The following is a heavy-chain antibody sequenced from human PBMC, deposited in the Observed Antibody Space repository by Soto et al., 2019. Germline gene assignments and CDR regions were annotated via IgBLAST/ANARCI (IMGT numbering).Heavy chain of an antibody. CDR2: INSDGSST. CDR3: ARGRYYDFWSFDDYYYYGMDA. Sequence: GGSLRLSCAASGFTFSSYWMHWVRQAPGKGLVWVSRINSDGSSTSYADSVKGRFTISRDNAKNTLYLQMNSLRAEDTAVYYCARGRYYDFWSFDDYYYYGMDAWSQGTTVTISS. CDR1: GFTFSSYW. J-gene: IGHJ6*02. V-gene: IGHV3-74*01. D-gene: IGHD3-3*01.